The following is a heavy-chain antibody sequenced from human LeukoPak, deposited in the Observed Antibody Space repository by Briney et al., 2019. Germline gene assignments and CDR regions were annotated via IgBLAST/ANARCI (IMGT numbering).Heavy chain of an antibody. CDR2: IRSRAYGGTT. V-gene: IGHV3-49*04. Sequence: GGSLRLSRTASGFTFGDYAISWVRQAPGKGLEWVGFIRSRAYGGTTEHAASVKGRFTISRDDSKSIAYLQMNSLRTGDTAVYYCTRLVGYCSGGSCYEKVVFHYWGQGTLVTVSS. J-gene: IGHJ4*02. CDR3: TRLVGYCSGGSCYEKVVFHY. CDR1: GFTFGDYA. D-gene: IGHD2-15*01.